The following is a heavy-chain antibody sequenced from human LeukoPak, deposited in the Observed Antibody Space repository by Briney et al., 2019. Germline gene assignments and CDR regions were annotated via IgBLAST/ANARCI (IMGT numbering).Heavy chain of an antibody. CDR1: GGSISSHY. Sequence: PSETLSLTCTVSGGSISSHYWSWIRQPPGKGLEWIGYIYYSGSTNYNPSLKSRVTISLDTSKNQFSLKLTSVTAADTAVYYCARGHYAIDATGTGFGIWGPRTMVTVSS. CDR2: IYYSGST. J-gene: IGHJ3*02. D-gene: IGHD6-13*01. CDR3: ARGHYAIDATGTGFGI. V-gene: IGHV4-59*11.